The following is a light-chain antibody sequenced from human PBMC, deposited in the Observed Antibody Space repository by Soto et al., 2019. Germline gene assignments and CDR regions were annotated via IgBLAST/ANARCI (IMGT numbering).Light chain of an antibody. Sequence: QSALTQPASVSGSPGQSITISCTRTRSDVGGYNYVSWYQHHPGKAPKLIIYEVSNRPSGVSNRFSGSKSGNTASLTISGLQAEDEADYYCSSYTSSRTRFGGGTKLTVL. CDR1: RSDVGGYNY. V-gene: IGLV2-14*01. CDR2: EVS. CDR3: SSYTSSRTR. J-gene: IGLJ3*02.